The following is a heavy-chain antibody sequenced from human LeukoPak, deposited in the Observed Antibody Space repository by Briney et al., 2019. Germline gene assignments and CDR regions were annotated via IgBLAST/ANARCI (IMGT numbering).Heavy chain of an antibody. CDR3: ARTSGYYDTPDFVY. CDR2: ISYDGSNN. V-gene: IGHV3-30-3*01. CDR1: GFTFSSYA. J-gene: IGHJ4*02. Sequence: GGSLRLSCAASGFTFSSYAMHWVRQAPGKGLEWVAVISYDGSNNYYADSVKGRFTISRDNSKNTLYLQMNSLRAEDTAVYYCARTSGYYDTPDFVYWGQGTLVTVSS. D-gene: IGHD3-22*01.